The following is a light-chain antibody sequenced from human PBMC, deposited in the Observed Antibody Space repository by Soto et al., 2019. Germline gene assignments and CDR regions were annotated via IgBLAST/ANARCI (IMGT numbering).Light chain of an antibody. V-gene: IGLV2-8*01. Sequence: QSALTQPPSASGSPGQSVTISCTGTSSDIGGYDFVSWYQQHPDKAPKLIIYEVNKRPSGVPDRFSGSRSGNTASLTVSRLQAEDEADHYCSSFAVSHIVSATGTKV. CDR1: SSDIGGYDF. J-gene: IGLJ1*01. CDR3: SSFAVSHIV. CDR2: EVN.